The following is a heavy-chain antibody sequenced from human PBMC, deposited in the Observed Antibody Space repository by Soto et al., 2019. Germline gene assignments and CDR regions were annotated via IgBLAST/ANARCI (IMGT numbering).Heavy chain of an antibody. CDR1: GFTFNNYA. CDR3: ATLASGHYCTNGVCLLYYCDY. D-gene: IGHD2-8*01. J-gene: IGHJ4*02. Sequence: EVQLLESGGGLVQPGGSLRLSCAASGFTFNNYAMSWVRQAPGKGLEWVSAISGSGGSTHYADSVKGRFTISRDNSKNTLCLQMNSLRAEDTAVYYCATLASGHYCTNGVCLLYYCDYWGQGAQVTVSS. V-gene: IGHV3-23*01. CDR2: ISGSGGST.